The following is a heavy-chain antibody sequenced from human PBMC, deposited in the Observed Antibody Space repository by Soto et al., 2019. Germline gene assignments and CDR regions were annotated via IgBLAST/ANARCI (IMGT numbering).Heavy chain of an antibody. CDR1: GYTFTGYY. J-gene: IGHJ6*03. CDR3: ARGGGLNYYCYIDV. V-gene: IGHV1-2*04. CDR2: INPNSGET. Sequence: QVQLVQSGAEVKKPGASVKVSCKASGYTFTGYYMHWMRQAPGQGLEWMGWINPNSGETDYAQNFKGWVTMTRDMSISTAYMELSRLKSNDTAVYYCARGGGLNYYCYIDVWGKGTTVTVSS.